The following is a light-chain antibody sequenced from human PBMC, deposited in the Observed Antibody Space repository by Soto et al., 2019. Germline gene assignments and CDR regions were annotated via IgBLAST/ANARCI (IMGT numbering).Light chain of an antibody. J-gene: IGKJ4*01. CDR1: QTVSNN. Sequence: ERVMTQSPATLSVSPGEKATLSCRASQTVSNNVAWYQQKPGQAPRLLIYFASTRATGIPARFSGSGSGTEFTLTIRTLQSEDIGVYYCQHYNEWPLTFGGGTKVETK. CDR3: QHYNEWPLT. CDR2: FAS. V-gene: IGKV3-15*01.